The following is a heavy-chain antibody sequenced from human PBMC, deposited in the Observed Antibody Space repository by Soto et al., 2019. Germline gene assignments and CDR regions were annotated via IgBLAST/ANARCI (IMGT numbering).Heavy chain of an antibody. CDR2: ISGSGGST. V-gene: IGHV3-23*01. CDR1: GFTFSSYA. Sequence: GGSLRLSCAASGFTFSSYAMSWVRQAPGKGLEWVSAISGSGGSTYYADSVKGRFTISRDNSKNTLYLQMNSLRAEDTAVYYCAKEGEGFLEQIPLFDYWGQGTLVTVSS. J-gene: IGHJ4*02. CDR3: AKEGEGFLEQIPLFDY. D-gene: IGHD3-3*01.